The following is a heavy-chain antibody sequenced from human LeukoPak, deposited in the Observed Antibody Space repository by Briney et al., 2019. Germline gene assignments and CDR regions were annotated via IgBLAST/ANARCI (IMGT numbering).Heavy chain of an antibody. D-gene: IGHD3-10*01. CDR3: ASSHLSGLDY. V-gene: IGHV3-30*04. CDR2: ISYDGSNK. Sequence: GGSLRLSCAASGFTFSSYAMHWVRQAPGKGLEWVAVISYDGSNKYYADSVKGRFTISRDNSKNTLYLQMNSLRAEDTAVYYCASSHLSGLDYWGQGTLVTVSS. CDR1: GFTFSSYA. J-gene: IGHJ4*02.